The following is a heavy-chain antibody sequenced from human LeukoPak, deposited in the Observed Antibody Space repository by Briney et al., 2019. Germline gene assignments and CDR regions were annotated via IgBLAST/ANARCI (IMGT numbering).Heavy chain of an antibody. D-gene: IGHD1-26*01. V-gene: IGHV3-73*01. CDR1: GFIFCGSP. J-gene: IGHJ3*02. Sequence: PRGSLRMCHAPPGFIFCGSPMHWIRQASVEGLNWVGRMRSRGNNCATAYAASVQGTFTISRDDSKNTAYLQMNSLKTEDTAVYYCSRVNPSSGSYYDAFDIWGQGTMVTVSS. CDR3: SRVNPSSGSYYDAFDI. CDR2: MRSRGNNCAT.